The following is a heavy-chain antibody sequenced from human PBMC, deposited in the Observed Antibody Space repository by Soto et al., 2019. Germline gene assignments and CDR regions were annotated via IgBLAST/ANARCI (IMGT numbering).Heavy chain of an antibody. CDR3: ARRKYYYDSRRQRYFQH. CDR2: IIPIFGTA. J-gene: IGHJ1*01. CDR1: GGTFSSYA. V-gene: IGHV1-69*13. Sequence: GASVKVSCKASGGTFSSYAISWVRQAPGQGLEWMGGIIPIFGTANYAQKFQGRVTITADESTSTAYMELSSLRSEDTAVYYCARRKYYYDSRRQRYFQHWGQGTLVTVSS. D-gene: IGHD3-22*01.